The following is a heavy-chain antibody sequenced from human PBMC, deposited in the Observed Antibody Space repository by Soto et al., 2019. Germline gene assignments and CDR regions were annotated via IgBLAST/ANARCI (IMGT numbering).Heavy chain of an antibody. Sequence: QPXGSLRLSCAASGFTFSSYGMHWVRQAPGKGLEWVAVIWYDGSNKYYADSVKGRFTISRDNSKNTLYLQMNSLRAEDTAVYYCARAQNRITIFGVVTSPDYWGQGTLVTVSS. CDR1: GFTFSSYG. J-gene: IGHJ4*02. CDR3: ARAQNRITIFGVVTSPDY. CDR2: IWYDGSNK. V-gene: IGHV3-33*01. D-gene: IGHD3-3*01.